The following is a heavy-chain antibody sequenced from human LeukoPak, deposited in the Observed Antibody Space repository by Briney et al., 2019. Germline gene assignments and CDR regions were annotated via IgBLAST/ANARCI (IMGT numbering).Heavy chain of an antibody. CDR2: INYSGST. D-gene: IGHD5-24*01. J-gene: IGHJ4*02. CDR3: ARGDGYGDY. CDR1: GGSISIYY. Sequence: SETLSLTCTVSGGSISIYYWSWIRQPPGKGLEWIGYINYSGSTNYNPSLKSRVTISVDTSKNQFSLKLSSVTAADTAVYYCARGDGYGDYWGQGTLVTVSS. V-gene: IGHV4-59*01.